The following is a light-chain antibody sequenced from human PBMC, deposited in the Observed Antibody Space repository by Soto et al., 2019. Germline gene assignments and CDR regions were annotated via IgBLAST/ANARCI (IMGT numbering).Light chain of an antibody. CDR3: LQLNTYPWFT. J-gene: IGKJ3*01. V-gene: IGKV1-9*01. Sequence: DIQLTQSPSFLTASVGDRVTITCRASQGINRHLAWYQQKPGKAPNLLIYTASTLQSGVPSRFSGSGSGTEFTLTISSLQPDDFATYYCLQLNTYPWFTLGPGTQVDIK. CDR2: TAS. CDR1: QGINRH.